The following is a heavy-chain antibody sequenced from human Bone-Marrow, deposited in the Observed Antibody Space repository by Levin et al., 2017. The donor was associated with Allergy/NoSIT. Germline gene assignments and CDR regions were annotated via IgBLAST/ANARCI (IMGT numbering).Heavy chain of an antibody. D-gene: IGHD3-16*01. V-gene: IGHV3-30*18. CDR3: AKSPSTVITYYYYGMDV. CDR1: GFTFSNYG. CDR2: ISNDGSNK. Sequence: GGSLRLSCAASGFTFSNYGMHWVRQAPGKGLEWVALISNDGSNKYYADSVKGRFNISRDNSKNTLYLQLNSLRREDTAIYYCAKSPSTVITYYYYGMDVWGQGTTVTVSS. J-gene: IGHJ6*02.